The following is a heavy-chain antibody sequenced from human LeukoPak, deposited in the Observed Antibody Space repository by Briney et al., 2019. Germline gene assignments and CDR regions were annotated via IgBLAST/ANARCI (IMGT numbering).Heavy chain of an antibody. CDR1: GFTFSSYA. V-gene: IGHV3-64*01. CDR2: INSNGGNT. J-gene: IGHJ4*02. CDR3: ARAGYSSTWYSIRLDY. Sequence: GWSLRLSCAASGFTFSSYAMHWVRQAPGKGLEYVSAINSNGGNTYYANSVKGRFTISRDNSKNTLYLQMGSLRSEDMAVYYCARAGYSSTWYSIRLDYWGQGTLVTVSS. D-gene: IGHD6-13*01.